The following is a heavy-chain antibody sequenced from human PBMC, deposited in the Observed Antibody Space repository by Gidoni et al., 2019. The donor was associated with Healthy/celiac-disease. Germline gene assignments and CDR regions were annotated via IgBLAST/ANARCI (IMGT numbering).Heavy chain of an antibody. V-gene: IGHV3-9*01. CDR2: ISWNSGSI. Sequence: EVQLVESGGGLVQPGRSLRLSCAASGFTFDDSAMHWVRKAPGKGLEWVSGISWNSGSIGYADSVKGRFTISRDNAKNSLYLQMNSLRAEDTALYYCAKDPREYYYDSGYFQHWGQGTLVTVSS. CDR3: AKDPREYYYDSGYFQH. D-gene: IGHD3-10*01. CDR1: GFTFDDSA. J-gene: IGHJ1*01.